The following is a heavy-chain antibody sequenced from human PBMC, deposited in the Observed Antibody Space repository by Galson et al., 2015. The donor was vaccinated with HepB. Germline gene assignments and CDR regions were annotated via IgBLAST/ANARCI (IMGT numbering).Heavy chain of an antibody. V-gene: IGHV4-34*01. CDR1: GGSFSGYY. D-gene: IGHD2-15*01. J-gene: IGHJ5*02. Sequence: TLSLTCAVYGGSFSGYYWSWIRQPPGKGLEWIGEINHSGSTNYNPSLKSRVTISVDTSKNQFSLKLSSVTAADTAVYYCARGPQFYIVVVPNNWFDPWGQGTLVTVSS. CDR2: INHSGST. CDR3: ARGPQFYIVVVPNNWFDP.